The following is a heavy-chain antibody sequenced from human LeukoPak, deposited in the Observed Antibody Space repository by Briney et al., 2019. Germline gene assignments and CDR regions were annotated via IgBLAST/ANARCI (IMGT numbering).Heavy chain of an antibody. CDR1: GGTFSSYA. V-gene: IGHV1-69*06. J-gene: IGHJ4*02. CDR2: IIPIFGTA. D-gene: IGHD2-15*01. Sequence: ASVKVSCKASGGTFSSYAISWVRQAPGQGLEWMGGIIPIFGTANYAQKFQGRVTITADKSTSTAYMELSSLRSEDTAVYYCARRYCSGGSCFDYWGQGTLVTVSS. CDR3: ARRYCSGGSCFDY.